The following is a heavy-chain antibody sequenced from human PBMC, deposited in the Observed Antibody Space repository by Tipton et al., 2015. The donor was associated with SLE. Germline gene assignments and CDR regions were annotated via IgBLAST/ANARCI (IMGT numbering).Heavy chain of an antibody. J-gene: IGHJ4*02. CDR2: IIGGGAMM. D-gene: IGHD2-8*02. Sequence: SLRLSCAASGFTFSSYEMNWVRQAPGKGLEWVSSIIGGGAMMYYADSAKGRFTISRDNAKNSLYLHMNSLRAEDTAVYFCARAGRYCTGGVCYKGAFDLWGQGTLVTVS. CDR1: GFTFSSYE. CDR3: ARAGRYCTGGVCYKGAFDL. V-gene: IGHV3-48*03.